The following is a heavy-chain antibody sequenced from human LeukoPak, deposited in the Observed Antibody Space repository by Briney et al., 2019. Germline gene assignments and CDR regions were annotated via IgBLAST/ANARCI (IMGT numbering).Heavy chain of an antibody. CDR3: TRHRVISTRDFEY. Sequence: GGSLRLSCAASGFTFSSYSMNWVRQAPGKGLEWVSYISSSSSTIYYADSVKGRFTISRDTSKNTLYLQMNSLRAEDTALYYCTRHRVISTRDFEYWGQGTLVTVSS. V-gene: IGHV3-48*01. CDR2: ISSSSSTI. J-gene: IGHJ4*02. CDR1: GFTFSSYS. D-gene: IGHD2-21*01.